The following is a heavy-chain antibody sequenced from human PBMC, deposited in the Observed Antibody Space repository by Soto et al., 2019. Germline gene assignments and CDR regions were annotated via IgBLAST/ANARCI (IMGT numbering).Heavy chain of an antibody. CDR2: IYYSGIA. D-gene: IGHD4-4*01. Sequence: PSDTLSLTCTASGGSISNYYWSWIRQPPGKGLEWIGYIYYSGIANYNPSLKSRVTISVDTSKNQFSLKLSSVTAADTAMYYCARETTGGDWLDPWGQGTLVTVSS. CDR1: GGSISNYY. J-gene: IGHJ5*02. CDR3: ARETTGGDWLDP. V-gene: IGHV4-59*07.